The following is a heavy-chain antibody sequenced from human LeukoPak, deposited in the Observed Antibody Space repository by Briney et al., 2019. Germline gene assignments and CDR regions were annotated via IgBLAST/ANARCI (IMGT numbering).Heavy chain of an antibody. CDR1: GGSISSGGYY. CDR3: ARGLQLVFRPWAYFDY. CDR2: IYYSGST. Sequence: SETLSLTCTVSGGSISSGGYYWSWIRQHPGKGLEWIGYIYYSGSTYYNPSLKSRVTMSVDTSKNQFSLKLSSVTAADTAVYYCARGLQLVFRPWAYFDYWGQGTLVTVSS. J-gene: IGHJ4*02. D-gene: IGHD6-13*01. V-gene: IGHV4-31*03.